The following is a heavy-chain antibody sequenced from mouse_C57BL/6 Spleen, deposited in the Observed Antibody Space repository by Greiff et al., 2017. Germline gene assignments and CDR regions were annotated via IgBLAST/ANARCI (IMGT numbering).Heavy chain of an antibody. V-gene: IGHV5-4*03. CDR2: ISDGGSYT. CDR3: ARLYGGLRAWFAY. J-gene: IGHJ3*01. Sequence: VKLMESGGGLVKPGGSLKLSCAASGFTFSSYAMSWVRQTPEKRLEWVATISDGGSYTYYPDNVKGRFTISRDNAKNNLYLQMSHLKSEDTAMYYCARLYGGLRAWFAYWGQGTLVTVSA. D-gene: IGHD2-4*01. CDR1: GFTFSSYA.